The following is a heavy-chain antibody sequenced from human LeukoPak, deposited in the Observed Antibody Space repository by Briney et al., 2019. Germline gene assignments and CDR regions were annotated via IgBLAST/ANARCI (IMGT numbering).Heavy chain of an antibody. CDR1: GGSISSGDYY. D-gene: IGHD6-13*01. J-gene: IGHJ6*02. V-gene: IGHV4-30-4*01. Sequence: SETLSLTCTVSGGSISSGDYYWSWIRQPPGKGLEWIGYIYYSGSTYYNPSLKSRVTISVDTSKNQFSLQLNSVTPEDTAVYYCAREGYSSSWYKGDYYYGMDVWGQGTTVTVSS. CDR2: IYYSGST. CDR3: AREGYSSSWYKGDYYYGMDV.